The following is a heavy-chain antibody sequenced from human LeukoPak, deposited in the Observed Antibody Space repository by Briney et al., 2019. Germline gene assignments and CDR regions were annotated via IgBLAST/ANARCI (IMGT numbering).Heavy chain of an antibody. Sequence: SETLSLTCSVSGGSISTYFWSWIRQPPGKGLEWIGYIHGSGSTNYNPSLKSRVTISVDTSKNQFSLKLSSVTAADTAVYYCARFQYKAAFDIWGQGTMVTVSS. CDR3: ARFQYKAAFDI. CDR1: GGSISTYF. J-gene: IGHJ3*02. CDR2: IHGSGST. D-gene: IGHD1-1*01. V-gene: IGHV4-59*01.